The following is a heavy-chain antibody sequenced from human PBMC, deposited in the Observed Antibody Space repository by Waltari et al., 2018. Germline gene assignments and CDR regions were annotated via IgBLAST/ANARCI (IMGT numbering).Heavy chain of an antibody. Sequence: QVQLQQWGAGLLKPSETLSLTCAVYGGSFSGYYWSWIRQPPGKGLEWIGEINHSGSTNYNPSLKSRVTISVDMSKNQFSLKLSSVTAADTAVYYCARHDAIFGAEDWGQGTLVTVSS. J-gene: IGHJ4*02. D-gene: IGHD3-3*01. CDR1: GGSFSGYY. CDR3: ARHDAIFGAED. V-gene: IGHV4-34*01. CDR2: INHSGST.